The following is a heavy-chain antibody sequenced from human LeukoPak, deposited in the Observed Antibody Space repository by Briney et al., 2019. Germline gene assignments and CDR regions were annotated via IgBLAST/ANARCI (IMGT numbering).Heavy chain of an antibody. Sequence: SETLSLTCAVYGGSFSGYYWSWIPQPPGKGLEWIGEINHSGSTNYNPSLKSRVTISVDTSKNQFSLKLSSVTAADTAVYYCARIYGGYDILTGYYGGPFDYWGQGTLVTVSS. D-gene: IGHD3-9*01. CDR3: ARIYGGYDILTGYYGGPFDY. CDR2: INHSGST. V-gene: IGHV4-34*01. CDR1: GGSFSGYY. J-gene: IGHJ4*02.